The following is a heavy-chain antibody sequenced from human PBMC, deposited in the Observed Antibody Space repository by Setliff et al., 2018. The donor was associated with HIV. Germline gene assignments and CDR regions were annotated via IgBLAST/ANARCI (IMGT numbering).Heavy chain of an antibody. V-gene: IGHV4-34*01. CDR1: GGSFSGFY. D-gene: IGHD3-3*01. CDR3: VTVVQDDLGVVLFDY. CDR2: INHSGIT. Sequence: SETLSLTCAVYGGSFSGFYWSWIRQPPGKGLEWIGEINHSGITHDNPSLKSRVTTSVDTSKNQFSLKLSSVTAADTAIYYCVTVVQDDLGVVLFDYWGQGTLVTVSS. J-gene: IGHJ4*02.